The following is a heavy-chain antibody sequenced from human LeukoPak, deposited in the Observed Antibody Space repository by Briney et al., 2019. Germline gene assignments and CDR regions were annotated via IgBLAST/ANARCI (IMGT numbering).Heavy chain of an antibody. V-gene: IGHV3-30*04. Sequence: PGGSLRLSCAASGFTFSTYSMHWVRQAPGKGLEWVAHVLYDGRNKYYPDSVKGRFIISRDNSKSTLYLQMNSLNAEDTAVYYCAREKGVAVAASLGYWGQGTLVTVSS. J-gene: IGHJ4*02. CDR2: VLYDGRNK. CDR1: GFTFSTYS. CDR3: AREKGVAVAASLGY. D-gene: IGHD6-19*01.